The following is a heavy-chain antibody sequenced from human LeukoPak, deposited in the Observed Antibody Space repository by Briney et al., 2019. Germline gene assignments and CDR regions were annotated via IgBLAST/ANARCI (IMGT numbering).Heavy chain of an antibody. D-gene: IGHD6-13*01. J-gene: IGHJ4*02. CDR3: ARGGSSWYPDY. CDR1: GSTFSSYW. V-gene: IGHV3-74*01. Sequence: AGGSLRLSCAASGSTFSSYWMHWVRQAPGKGLVWVSRINSDGSSTSYADSVKGRFTISRDNAKNTLYLQMNSLRAEDTAVYYCARGGSSWYPDYWGQGTLVTVSS. CDR2: INSDGSST.